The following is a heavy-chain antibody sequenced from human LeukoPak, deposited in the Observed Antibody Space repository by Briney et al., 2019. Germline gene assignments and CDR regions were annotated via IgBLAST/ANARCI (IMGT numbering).Heavy chain of an antibody. CDR3: AKDRRTVVVTAFDY. D-gene: IGHD3-22*01. CDR1: GFTFSSYA. CDR2: ISDSGGST. Sequence: PGGSLTLTCAASGFTFSSYAMSWIRQAPGKGLEWVSAISDSGGSTYYAYPEKGRIIISRTNSKNILYLQMNSLRAEDTAVYYGAKDRRTVVVTAFDYWGQGTLVTVSS. J-gene: IGHJ4*02. V-gene: IGHV3-23*01.